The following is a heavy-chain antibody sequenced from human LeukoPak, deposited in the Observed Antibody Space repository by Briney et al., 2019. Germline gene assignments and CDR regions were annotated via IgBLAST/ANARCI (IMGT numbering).Heavy chain of an antibody. D-gene: IGHD6-13*01. CDR2: INVNGGAM. V-gene: IGHV3-11*01. Sequence: GGSLRLSCAASGFSFKDYYFSWIRQAPGKGLEWVSYINVNGGAMYYADFVKGRFTISRDNAKSSLYLEMKSLRVEDTAVYYCARGPRILAAGSYYFDYWGQGSLVTVSS. CDR1: GFSFKDYY. CDR3: ARGPRILAAGSYYFDY. J-gene: IGHJ4*02.